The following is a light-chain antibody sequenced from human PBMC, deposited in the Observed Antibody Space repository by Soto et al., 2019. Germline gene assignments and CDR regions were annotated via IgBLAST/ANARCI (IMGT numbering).Light chain of an antibody. CDR3: QSYDSLRGLL. V-gene: IGLV1-40*01. CDR2: GNS. Sequence: QSVLTQPPSVSGAPGQRVTISCTGSSSNIGAGYNVHWYQQLPGTAPKLLIYGNSNRPSGVPDRFSGSKSGTSASLAITGLQAEDEADYYCQSYDSLRGLLFGGGTKLTVL. J-gene: IGLJ3*02. CDR1: SSNIGAGYN.